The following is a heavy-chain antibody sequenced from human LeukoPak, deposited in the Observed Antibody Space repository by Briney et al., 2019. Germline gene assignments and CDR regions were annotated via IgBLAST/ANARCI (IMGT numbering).Heavy chain of an antibody. CDR1: GGSFSGYY. J-gene: IGHJ4*02. Sequence: PSETLSLTCAVYGGSFSGYYWSWIRQPPGKGLEWIGSIYHSGSTYYNPSLKSRVTISVDTSKNQFSLKLSSVTAADTAVYYCARFSSTSWWKYYFDYWGQGTLVTVSS. CDR2: IYHSGST. D-gene: IGHD2-2*01. V-gene: IGHV4-34*01. CDR3: ARFSSTSWWKYYFDY.